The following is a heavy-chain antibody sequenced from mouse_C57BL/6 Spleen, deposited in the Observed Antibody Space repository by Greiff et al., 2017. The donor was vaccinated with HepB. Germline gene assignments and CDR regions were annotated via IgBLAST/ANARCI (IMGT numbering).Heavy chain of an antibody. Sequence: QVHVKQSGAELVKPGASVKISCKASGYAFSSYWMNWVKQRPGKGLEWIGQIYPGDGDTNYNGKFKGKATLTADKSSSTAYMQLSSLTSEDSAVYFCAPHYYGSSYAWFAYWGQGTLVTVSA. V-gene: IGHV1-80*01. CDR1: GYAFSSYW. CDR2: IYPGDGDT. J-gene: IGHJ3*01. D-gene: IGHD1-1*01. CDR3: APHYYGSSYAWFAY.